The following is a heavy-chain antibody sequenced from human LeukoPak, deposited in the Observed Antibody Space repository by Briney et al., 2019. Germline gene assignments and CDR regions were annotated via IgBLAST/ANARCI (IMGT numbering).Heavy chain of an antibody. D-gene: IGHD6-19*01. CDR3: ARPLRLANYYFDY. J-gene: IGHJ4*02. CDR1: GGSISSSGYY. V-gene: IGHV4-39*01. CDR2: IYHSGST. Sequence: SETLSLTCTVSGGSISSSGYYWGWIRQPPGKGLEWIATIYHSGSTYYNPSLKSRVTISVDTSKNQFSLKLSSVTAADTAVYYCARPLRLANYYFDYWGQGTLVTVSS.